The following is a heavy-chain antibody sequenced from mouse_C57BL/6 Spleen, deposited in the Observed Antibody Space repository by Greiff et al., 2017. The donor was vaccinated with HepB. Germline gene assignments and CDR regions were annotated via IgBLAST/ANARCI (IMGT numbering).Heavy chain of an antibody. Sequence: QVQLQQSGAELVKPGASVKISCKASGYAFSSYWMNWVKQRPGKGLEWIGQIYPGDGDTNYNGKFKGKATLTADKSSSTAYMQLSSLTSEDSAVYFCARRDSSRYFDYWGQGTTLTVSS. D-gene: IGHD3-3*01. V-gene: IGHV1-80*01. CDR3: ARRDSSRYFDY. J-gene: IGHJ2*01. CDR2: IYPGDGDT. CDR1: GYAFSSYW.